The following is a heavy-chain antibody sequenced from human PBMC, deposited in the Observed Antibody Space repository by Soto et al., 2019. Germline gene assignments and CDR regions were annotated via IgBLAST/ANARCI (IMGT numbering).Heavy chain of an antibody. CDR2: IYYSGST. D-gene: IGHD3-10*01. Sequence: SETLSLTCTVSSGSISSGGYYWSWIRQHPGKGLEWIGYIYYSGSTYYNPSLKSRVTISVDTSKNQFSLKLSSVTAADTAVYYCARVRGVWFAPLWFDPWGQGTLVTVS. V-gene: IGHV4-31*03. CDR1: SGSISSGGYY. J-gene: IGHJ5*02. CDR3: ARVRGVWFAPLWFDP.